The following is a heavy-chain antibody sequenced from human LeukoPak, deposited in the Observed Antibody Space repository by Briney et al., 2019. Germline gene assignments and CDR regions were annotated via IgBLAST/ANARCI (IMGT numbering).Heavy chain of an antibody. J-gene: IGHJ6*02. CDR3: ARGTAMVTDYYGMDV. D-gene: IGHD5-18*01. V-gene: IGHV1-2*02. Sequence: ASVKVSCKASGYTFTGYYMHWVRQAPGQGLEWMGWINPNSGGTNYAQKFQGRVTMTRDTSISTAYMELSRLRSDDTAVYYCARGTAMVTDYYGMDVWGQGTTVTVSS. CDR1: GYTFTGYY. CDR2: INPNSGGT.